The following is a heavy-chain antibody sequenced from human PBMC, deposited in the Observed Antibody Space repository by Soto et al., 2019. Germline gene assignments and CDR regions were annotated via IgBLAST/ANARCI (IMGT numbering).Heavy chain of an antibody. CDR2: ISGSGDST. V-gene: IGHV3-23*01. D-gene: IGHD2-8*02. CDR3: AKDGRWTAASTGDFDY. J-gene: IGHJ4*02. Sequence: GGSLRLSCAASGFSFSSYAMNWVRQAPGKGLEWVSSISGSGDSTYYADSVKGRFTISRDSSKSTVSLQMNSLRAEDTAVYYCAKDGRWTAASTGDFDYWGQGTLVTVSA. CDR1: GFSFSSYA.